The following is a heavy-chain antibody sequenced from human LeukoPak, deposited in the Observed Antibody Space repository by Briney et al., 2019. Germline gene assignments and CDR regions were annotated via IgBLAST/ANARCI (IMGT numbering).Heavy chain of an antibody. J-gene: IGHJ4*02. CDR1: GFTFSSYA. CDR3: ARDPNNYYDSIGAFDY. V-gene: IGHV3-30*01. CDR2: ISYDGSNK. D-gene: IGHD3-22*01. Sequence: PGGSLRLSCAASGFTFSSYAMHWVRQAPGKGLEWVAVISYDGSNKYHADSVKGRFTISRDNSKNTLYLQMNSLRAEDTAVYYCARDPNNYYDSIGAFDYWGQGTLVTVSS.